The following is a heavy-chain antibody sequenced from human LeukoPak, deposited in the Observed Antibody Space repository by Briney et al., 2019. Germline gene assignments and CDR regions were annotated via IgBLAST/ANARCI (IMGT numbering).Heavy chain of an antibody. CDR2: IYYSGST. J-gene: IGHJ4*02. Sequence: SETLSLTCTVSGGSISSDYWSWIRQPPGKGLEWIGYIYYSGSTNYNPSLKSRVTISVDTSKNQFSLKLSSVTAADTAVYYCARDVVVVAVHFDYWGQGTLVTVSS. CDR1: GGSISSDY. D-gene: IGHD2-15*01. V-gene: IGHV4-59*12. CDR3: ARDVVVVAVHFDY.